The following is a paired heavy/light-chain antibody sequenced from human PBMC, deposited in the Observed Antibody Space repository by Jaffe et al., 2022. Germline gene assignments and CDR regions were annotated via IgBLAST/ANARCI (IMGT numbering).Heavy chain of an antibody. Sequence: QVQLQESGPGLMKSSETLSLTCAVSGYSISSGSYWAWIRQSPGKGLEWIGSIYHSGSTYYNPSLKSGVTISVDTSKNQFSLKLYSVTAADTAVYYCARGHSGSYYRSQYNYFDPWGQGTLVTVSS. J-gene: IGHJ5*02. CDR2: IYHSGST. V-gene: IGHV4-38-2*01. CDR3: ARGHSGSYYRSQYNYFDP. CDR1: GYSISSGSY. D-gene: IGHD1-26*01.
Light chain of an antibody. V-gene: IGKV3-20*01. J-gene: IGKJ1*01. CDR1: QTISSSY. CDR3: QQYDSSPWT. Sequence: EVVLTQSPGTLSLSPGERATLSCRASQTISSSYLAWYQQKPGQAPRLLIYGASNRATGIPDRFSGSGSGTDFTVIISSLEPEDFAVYYCQQYDSSPWTFGQGTKVEIK. CDR2: GAS.